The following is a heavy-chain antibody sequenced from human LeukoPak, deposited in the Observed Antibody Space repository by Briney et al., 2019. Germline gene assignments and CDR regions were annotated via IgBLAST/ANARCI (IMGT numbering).Heavy chain of an antibody. D-gene: IGHD2-8*01. CDR1: GYSISSGYY. CDR3: ARGRSDIVLMVYARDDAFDI. V-gene: IGHV4-38-2*02. J-gene: IGHJ3*02. CDR2: IYHSGST. Sequence: PSETLSLTCTVSGYSISSGYYWGWIRQPPGKGLEWIGSIYHSGSTYYNPSLKSRVTMSVDTSKNQFSLKLSSVTAADTAVYYCARGRSDIVLMVYARDDAFDIWGQGTMVTVSS.